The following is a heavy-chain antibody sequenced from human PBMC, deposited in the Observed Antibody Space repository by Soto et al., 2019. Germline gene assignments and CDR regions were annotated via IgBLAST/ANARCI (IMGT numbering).Heavy chain of an antibody. CDR2: IYYSGST. J-gene: IGHJ4*02. V-gene: IGHV4-39*02. Sequence: QLQLQESGPGLVKPSETLSLTCTVSGGSISTSSYYWGWIRQPPGKGLEWIGSIYYSGSTYYNPSLKSRVTISVDTSKSHFSLKLSSVTAADTAVYYCARDYDSSGDYWCQGTLVTVSS. CDR3: ARDYDSSGDY. D-gene: IGHD3-22*01. CDR1: GGSISTSSYY.